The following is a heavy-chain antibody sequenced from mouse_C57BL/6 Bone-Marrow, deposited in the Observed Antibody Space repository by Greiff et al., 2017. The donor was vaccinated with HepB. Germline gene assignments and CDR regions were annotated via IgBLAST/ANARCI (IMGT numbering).Heavy chain of an antibody. Sequence: VQLQQPGAELVRPGSSVKLSCKASGYTFTSYWMDWVKQRPGQGLEWIGNIYPSDSETHYNQKFKDKATLTVDKSSSTAYMQLSSLTSEDSAVYYCARLDGYRFAYWGQGTLVTVSA. D-gene: IGHD2-3*01. V-gene: IGHV1-61*01. CDR3: ARLDGYRFAY. J-gene: IGHJ3*01. CDR1: GYTFTSYW. CDR2: IYPSDSET.